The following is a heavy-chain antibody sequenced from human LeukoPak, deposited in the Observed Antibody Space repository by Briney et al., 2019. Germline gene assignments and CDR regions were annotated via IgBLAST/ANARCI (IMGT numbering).Heavy chain of an antibody. V-gene: IGHV4-39*07. CDR1: GGSISSRSYY. CDR2: IYYSGST. J-gene: IGHJ5*02. CDR3: ARDTYGSGSKNWFDP. D-gene: IGHD3-10*01. Sequence: SETLSLTCTVSGGSISSRSYYWGWIRQPPGKGLEWIGSIYYSGSTNYNPSLKSRVTMSVDTSKNQFSLKLSSVTAADTAVYYCARDTYGSGSKNWFDPWGQGTLVTVSS.